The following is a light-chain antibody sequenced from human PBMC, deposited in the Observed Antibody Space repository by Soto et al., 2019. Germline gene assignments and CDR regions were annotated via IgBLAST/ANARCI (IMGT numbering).Light chain of an antibody. Sequence: IVLTQFPATMSLSPGERATLSGGASERGGSSYVAWYQLKAGLAPRLLIHDASTRASGIPDRFRGSKSGTDFTLTIRGLEAEDAALYYCQQYGSSPNTFGQGTRLEIK. CDR1: ERGGSSY. CDR3: QQYGSSPNT. V-gene: IGKV3D-20*01. J-gene: IGKJ5*01. CDR2: DAS.